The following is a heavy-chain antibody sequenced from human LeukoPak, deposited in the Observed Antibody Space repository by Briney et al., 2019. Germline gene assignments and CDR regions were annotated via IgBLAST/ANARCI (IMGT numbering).Heavy chain of an antibody. V-gene: IGHV1-2*02. CDR2: INPNSGGT. J-gene: IGHJ3*02. CDR3: AAVAGLGSAFDI. D-gene: IGHD6-19*01. CDR1: GYTFTSYG. Sequence: ASVKVSCKASGYTFTSYGISWVRQAPGQGLEWMGWINPNSGGTNYAQKFQGRVTMTRDTSISTAYMELSRLRSDDTAVYYCAAVAGLGSAFDIWGQGTMVTVSS.